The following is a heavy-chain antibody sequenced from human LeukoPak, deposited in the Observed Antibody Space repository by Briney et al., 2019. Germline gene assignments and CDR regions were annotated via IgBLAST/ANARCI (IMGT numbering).Heavy chain of an antibody. D-gene: IGHD1-26*01. CDR3: ASWDGFDAFDI. CDR1: GFTFSSYS. J-gene: IGHJ3*02. Sequence: PGGSLRLSCAASGFTFSSYSMNWVRQAPGKGLEWVSSISSSSSYINYADSVKGRFTISRDNAKNSLYLQMNSLRAEDTAVYYCASWDGFDAFDIWGQGTMVTVSS. CDR2: ISSSSSYI. V-gene: IGHV3-21*01.